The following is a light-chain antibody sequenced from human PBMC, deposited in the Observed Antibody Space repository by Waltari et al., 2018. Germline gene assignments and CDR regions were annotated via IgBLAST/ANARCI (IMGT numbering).Light chain of an antibody. J-gene: IGKJ1*01. CDR2: RAS. Sequence: EIVLTQSPGTLSLSPGERATLSCRASQSVTSSYLAWYLQKPGQAPRLLINRASSRATGIPDRFSGSGSGTDFTLTISTLEPEDFGVYYCHQYDKSPETFGQGTKLEIK. CDR1: QSVTSSY. CDR3: HQYDKSPET. V-gene: IGKV3-20*01.